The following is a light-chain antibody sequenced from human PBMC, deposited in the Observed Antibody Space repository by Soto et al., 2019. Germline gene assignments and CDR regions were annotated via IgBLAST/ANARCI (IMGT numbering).Light chain of an antibody. V-gene: IGKV1-9*01. CDR1: QGISSY. CDR3: QQVNSYPRT. CDR2: AAS. J-gene: IGKJ1*01. Sequence: DIQLTQSPSFLSASVGDRVTITCRASQGISSYLAWYQQKPGKAPKLLIYAASTLQSGVPSRFSGSGSGTEFTLTISSLQPEDFATYYCQQVNSYPRTSGQGTKVEIK.